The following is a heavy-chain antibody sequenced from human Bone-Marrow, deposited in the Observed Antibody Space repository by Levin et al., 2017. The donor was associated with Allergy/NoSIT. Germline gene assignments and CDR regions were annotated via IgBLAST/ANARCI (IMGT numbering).Heavy chain of an antibody. CDR2: ISYEGNNE. CDR1: GFPFRLYG. J-gene: IGHJ6*02. Sequence: AGGSLRLSCAASGFPFRLYGMYWVRQAPGKGLEWLAVISYEGNNEYYADSVKGRFTISRDNSDNTLFLQMNSLRVEDTAVYFCAKEGAHCGEDCRGGMDVWGQGTTVIVSS. V-gene: IGHV3-30*18. CDR3: AKEGAHCGEDCRGGMDV. D-gene: IGHD2-21*02.